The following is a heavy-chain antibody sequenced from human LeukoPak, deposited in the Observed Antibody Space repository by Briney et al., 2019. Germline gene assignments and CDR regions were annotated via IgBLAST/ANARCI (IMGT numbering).Heavy chain of an antibody. CDR2: INPNSGGT. CDR1: GYTFTGYY. D-gene: IGHD3-3*01. Sequence: ASVKVSCKASGYTFTGYYMHWVRQAPRQGLEWMGWINPNSGGTNYAQKFQGRVTMTRDTSISTAYMELSRLRSDDTAVYYCAREAFSRITIFGVADWGQGTLVTVSS. CDR3: AREAFSRITIFGVAD. V-gene: IGHV1-2*02. J-gene: IGHJ4*02.